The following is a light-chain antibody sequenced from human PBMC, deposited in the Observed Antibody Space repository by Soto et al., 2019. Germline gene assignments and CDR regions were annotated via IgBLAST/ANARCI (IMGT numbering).Light chain of an antibody. Sequence: AIRMTQSPSSFSASTGDRATITCRASQGISSYLAWYQQKPGKAPTLLIYAASTWHSGVPSRFSGSGSGTDFTLTISCLHAEDFATYYWQQYYSHPSVFGGGTKVEIK. V-gene: IGKV1-8*01. CDR3: QQYYSHPSV. CDR2: AAS. CDR1: QGISSY. J-gene: IGKJ4*01.